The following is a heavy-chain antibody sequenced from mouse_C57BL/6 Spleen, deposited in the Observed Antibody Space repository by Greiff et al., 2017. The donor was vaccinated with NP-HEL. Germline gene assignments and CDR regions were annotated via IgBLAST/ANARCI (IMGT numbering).Heavy chain of an antibody. J-gene: IGHJ1*03. CDR1: GYSFTGYY. CDR2: INPSTGGT. Sequence: VQLQQSGPELVKPGASVKISCKASGYSFTGYYMNWVKQSPEKSLEWIGEINPSTGGTTYNQKFKAKATLTVDKSSSTAYMQLKSLTSEDSAVYYGASGGYYGSSPYWYFDVWGTGTTVTVSS. D-gene: IGHD1-1*01. V-gene: IGHV1-42*01. CDR3: ASGGYYGSSPYWYFDV.